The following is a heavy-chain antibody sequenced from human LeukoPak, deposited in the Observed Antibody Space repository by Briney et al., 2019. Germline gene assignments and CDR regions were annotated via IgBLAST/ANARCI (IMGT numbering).Heavy chain of an antibody. J-gene: IGHJ4*02. V-gene: IGHV4-39*07. D-gene: IGHD3-10*01. CDR2: IYYSGST. CDR3: ARDRHHYYGPGSYYNSPPGFFDY. CDR1: GGSMSSSSYY. Sequence: SETLSLTCTVSGGSMSSSSYYWGWIRQPPGKGLEWIGSIYYSGSTYYNPSLKSRVTISVDTSKNQFSLKLSSVTAADTAVYYCARDRHHYYGPGSYYNSPPGFFDYWGQGTLVTVSS.